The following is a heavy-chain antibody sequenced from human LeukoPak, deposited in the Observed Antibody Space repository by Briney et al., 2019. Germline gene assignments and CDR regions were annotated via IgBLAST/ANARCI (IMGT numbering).Heavy chain of an antibody. Sequence: GESLKISCKGSRYSFTSYWIGWVRQMPGKGLEWMGIIYPGNSDTRYSPSFQGQVTISADKSISTAYLQWSSLKASDTAMYYCARASVEMATITGYFDYWGQGTLVTVSS. CDR2: IYPGNSDT. CDR3: ARASVEMATITGYFDY. D-gene: IGHD5-24*01. V-gene: IGHV5-51*01. CDR1: RYSFTSYW. J-gene: IGHJ4*02.